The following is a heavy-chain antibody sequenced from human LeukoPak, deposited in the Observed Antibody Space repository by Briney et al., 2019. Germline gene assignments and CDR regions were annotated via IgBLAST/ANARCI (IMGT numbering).Heavy chain of an antibody. Sequence: PGGSLRLSCAASGFTFDDYGMSWDRQAPGKGLEWVSGINWNGGSTGYADSVKGRFTISRDNAKNSLYLQMNSLRAEDTALYYCARDYYDSSGYPLPFDYWGQGTLVTVSS. J-gene: IGHJ4*02. CDR3: ARDYYDSSGYPLPFDY. CDR2: INWNGGST. CDR1: GFTFDDYG. V-gene: IGHV3-20*04. D-gene: IGHD3-22*01.